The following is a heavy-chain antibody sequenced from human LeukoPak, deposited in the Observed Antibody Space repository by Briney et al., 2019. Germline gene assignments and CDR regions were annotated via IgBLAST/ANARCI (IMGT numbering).Heavy chain of an antibody. Sequence: GGSLRLSCAASGFTFSSYAMHWVRQAPGKGLEWVAVISYDGSNKYYADSVKGRFTISRDNSKNTLYLQMNSLRAEDTAVYYCARDVLSCSSTSCYISWFDPWGQGTLVTVSS. D-gene: IGHD2-2*02. CDR1: GFTFSSYA. CDR2: ISYDGSNK. V-gene: IGHV3-30*04. J-gene: IGHJ5*02. CDR3: ARDVLSCSSTSCYISWFDP.